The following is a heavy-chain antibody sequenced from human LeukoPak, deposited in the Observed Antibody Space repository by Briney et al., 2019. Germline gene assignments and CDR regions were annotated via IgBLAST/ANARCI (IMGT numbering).Heavy chain of an antibody. CDR2: IYSGGST. V-gene: IGHV3-53*01. J-gene: IGHJ4*02. Sequence: PGGALRLSCAASGFTVGSNYMSWVRQAPGKGLEWVSVIYSGGSTYYADSVKGRFTTSRDKSKNTLYLQMNSLRAEDTAVYYCARDRGDSSSWSDWGQGTLVAVSS. CDR3: ARDRGDSSSWSD. CDR1: GFTVGSNY. D-gene: IGHD6-13*01.